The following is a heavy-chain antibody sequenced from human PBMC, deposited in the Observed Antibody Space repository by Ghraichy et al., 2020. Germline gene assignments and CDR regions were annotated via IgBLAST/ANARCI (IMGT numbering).Heavy chain of an antibody. J-gene: IGHJ4*02. CDR3: ARPPGRFWDY. Sequence: ASVKVSCKASGYTFTSYGISWVRHAPGQGLEWMGWISTYNGNTNYAQKFQGRVTMTKDTSTSTAYTELRSLRSDDTAVYYCARPPGRFWDYWGQGTLVTVSS. CDR2: ISTYNGNT. D-gene: IGHD2-15*01. V-gene: IGHV1-18*01. CDR1: GYTFTSYG.